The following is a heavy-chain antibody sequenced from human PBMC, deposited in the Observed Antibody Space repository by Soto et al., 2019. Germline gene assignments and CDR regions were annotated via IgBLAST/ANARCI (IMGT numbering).Heavy chain of an antibody. J-gene: IGHJ3*01. V-gene: IGHV3-23*01. D-gene: IGHD4-17*01. CDR3: ARDPNGDYFGAFDF. CDR2: ISANGGRT. Sequence: EVQLLEPGGGLVQPGGSLRLSCAASEFTFSTLFMTWVRQAPGKGLDWVSSISANGGRTLYADSVKGRFTISRDNSKNTLYRQMNSLRSEDTAVYYCARDPNGDYFGAFDFWGQKTMVTVSS. CDR1: EFTFSTLF.